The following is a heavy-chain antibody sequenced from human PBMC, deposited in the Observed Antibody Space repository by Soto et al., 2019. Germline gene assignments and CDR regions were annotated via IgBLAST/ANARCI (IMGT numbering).Heavy chain of an antibody. CDR3: ARVCGGDGCLGHAQ. Sequence: EVQLVESGGGLVQPGGSLRLSCAASGFTFVTYGMHWVRKVPGEGLVWASRISPGETRTSYLDSVKGRFTISRDNARSTLYLQMNSLRVEDTAVYYCARVCGGDGCLGHAQWGQGTLVTVSS. J-gene: IGHJ4*02. CDR1: GFTFVTYG. D-gene: IGHD2-21*01. V-gene: IGHV3-74*01. CDR2: ISPGETRT.